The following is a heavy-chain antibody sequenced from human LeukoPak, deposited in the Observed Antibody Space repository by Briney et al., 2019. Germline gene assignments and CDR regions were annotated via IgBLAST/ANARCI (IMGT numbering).Heavy chain of an antibody. D-gene: IGHD3-22*01. V-gene: IGHV4-39*07. Sequence: PSETLSLTCSVSGGSISNTDYYWGWIRQPPGKGLEWIGEINHSGSTNYNPSLKSRVTISVDTSKNQFSLKLSSVTAADTAVYYCARTRGYYYDSSGYYFWFDPWGQGTLVTVSS. CDR2: INHSGST. CDR1: GGSISNTDYY. J-gene: IGHJ5*02. CDR3: ARTRGYYYDSSGYYFWFDP.